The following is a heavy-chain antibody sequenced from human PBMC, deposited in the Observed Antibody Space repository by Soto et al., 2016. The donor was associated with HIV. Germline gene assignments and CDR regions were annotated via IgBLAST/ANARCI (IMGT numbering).Heavy chain of an antibody. V-gene: IGHV3-11*05. D-gene: IGHD5-12*01. J-gene: IGHJ3*02. CDR1: GFTFSDYY. CDR3: ARDRKIVATWGGAFDI. Sequence: QVQLVESGGGLVKPGGSLRLSCAASGFTFSDYYMSWIRQAPGKGLEWVSYISSSSSYTNYADSVKGRFTISRDNAKNSLYLQMNSLRAEDTAVYYCARDRKIVATWGGAFDIWGQGTMVTVSS. CDR2: ISSSSSYT.